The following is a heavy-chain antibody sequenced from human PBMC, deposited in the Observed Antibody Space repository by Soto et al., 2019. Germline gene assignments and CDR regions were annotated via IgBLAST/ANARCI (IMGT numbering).Heavy chain of an antibody. Sequence: GGSLRLSCAASGFTFSSYAMSWVRQAPGKGLEWVSAISGSGGSTYYADSVKGRFTISRDNSKNTLYLQMNSLRAEDTAVYYCAKDPPGIRDILTGRVGGMDVWGQGTTVTVSS. D-gene: IGHD3-9*01. V-gene: IGHV3-23*01. CDR1: GFTFSSYA. CDR2: ISGSGGST. CDR3: AKDPPGIRDILTGRVGGMDV. J-gene: IGHJ6*02.